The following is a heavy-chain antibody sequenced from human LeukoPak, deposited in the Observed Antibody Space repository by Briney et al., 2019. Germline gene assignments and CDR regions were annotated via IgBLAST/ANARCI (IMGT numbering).Heavy chain of an antibody. V-gene: IGHV1-2*02. CDR2: INPNSGGT. J-gene: IGHJ5*02. Sequence: GASVKVSCKASGYTFTGYYMHWVRQAPGQGLEWMEWINPNSGGTNYAQKFQGRVTMTRDTSISTAYMELSRLRSDDTAVYYCARGLSMLWFGEWNGGFDPWGQGTLVTVSS. CDR3: ARGLSMLWFGEWNGGFDP. D-gene: IGHD3-10*01. CDR1: GYTFTGYY.